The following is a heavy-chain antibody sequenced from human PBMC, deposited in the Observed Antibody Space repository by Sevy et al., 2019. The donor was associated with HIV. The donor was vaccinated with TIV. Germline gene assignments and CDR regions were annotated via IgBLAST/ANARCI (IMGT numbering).Heavy chain of an antibody. D-gene: IGHD3-22*01. CDR2: FDPEDGET. CDR1: GYTLTELS. Sequence: ASVKVSCRVSGYTLTELSVHWVRQAPGKGLEWMVRFDPEDGETISAQKFQGRLTLTEDTSTDTAYMELSSLRSEDMAVYYCATAREYYEDSSGYLDFWGQGTLVTVSS. CDR3: ATAREYYEDSSGYLDF. J-gene: IGHJ4*02. V-gene: IGHV1-24*01.